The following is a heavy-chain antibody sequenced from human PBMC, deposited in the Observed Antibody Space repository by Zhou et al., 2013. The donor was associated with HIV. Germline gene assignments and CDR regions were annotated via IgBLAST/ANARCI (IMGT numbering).Heavy chain of an antibody. CDR2: INPKSGET. CDR3: VRDGGPVEFDR. Sequence: QVQLVQSGPEFKEPGASVKVSCKASGYIFNEYYTHWVRQAPGHGPEWMGFINPKSGETKYGDKFQDRVTLSRDTSMRTTYMVLTRLTYDDSAMYYCVRDGGPVEFDRWGQGTLVIVSS. V-gene: IGHV1-2*02. CDR1: GYIFNEYY. D-gene: IGHD6-19*01. J-gene: IGHJ5*02.